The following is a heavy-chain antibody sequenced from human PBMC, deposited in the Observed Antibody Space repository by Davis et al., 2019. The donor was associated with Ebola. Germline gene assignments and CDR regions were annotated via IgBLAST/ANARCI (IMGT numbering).Heavy chain of an antibody. CDR1: GFTFSSYW. J-gene: IGHJ4*02. V-gene: IGHV3-7*01. Sequence: GGSLRLSCAASGFTFSSYWMSWVRQAPGKGLEWVANIKQDGSEKYYVDSVKGRFTISRDNAKNSLYLQMNSLRAEDTAVYYCARVGYYYDSSGYYTLFDYWGQGTLVTVSS. CDR3: ARVGYYYDSSGYYTLFDY. D-gene: IGHD3-22*01. CDR2: IKQDGSEK.